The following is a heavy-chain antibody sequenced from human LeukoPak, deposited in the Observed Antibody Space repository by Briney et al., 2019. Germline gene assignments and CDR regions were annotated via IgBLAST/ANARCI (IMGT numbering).Heavy chain of an antibody. V-gene: IGHV4-34*01. D-gene: IGHD3-10*01. CDR2: INHSGST. J-gene: IGHJ5*02. CDR1: GGSFSGYY. CDR3: ARGGRDPSGSGPMVRGVITDNWFDP. Sequence: PSETLSLTCAVYGGSFSGYYWSWIRQPPGKGLEWIGEINHSGSTNYNPSLKSRVTISVDTSKNQFSLKLGSVTAADTAVYYCARGGRDPSGSGPMVRGVITDNWFDPWGQGTLVTVSS.